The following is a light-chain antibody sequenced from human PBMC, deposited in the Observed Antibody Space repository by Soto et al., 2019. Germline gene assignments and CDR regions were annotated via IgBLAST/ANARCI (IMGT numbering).Light chain of an antibody. J-gene: IGKJ5*01. CDR3: QQRSNWPPVIT. CDR1: QSFSGY. Sequence: DILLTQSPATLSLSPGERATLSCRASQSFSGYLAWYQQKPGQAPRLLIYDASKRATGIPARFSGRGSGTVFTLTISSLEPEDVAVYYCQQRSNWPPVITFGQGTRLEIK. V-gene: IGKV3-11*01. CDR2: DAS.